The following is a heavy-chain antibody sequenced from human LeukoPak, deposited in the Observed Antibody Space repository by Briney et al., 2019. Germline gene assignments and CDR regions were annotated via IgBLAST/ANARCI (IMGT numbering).Heavy chain of an antibody. V-gene: IGHV3-23*01. CDR3: AKDPQWELPSPFDH. J-gene: IGHJ4*02. D-gene: IGHD1-26*01. CDR1: GFTFSSYA. Sequence: GGSLRLSCAASGFTFSSYAMSWVRQAPGKGLEWVSAISGSGGSTYFADSVKGRFSISRDNSKNTLYLLMNSLRAEDTAVYYCAKDPQWELPSPFDHWGQGTLVTVSS. CDR2: ISGSGGST.